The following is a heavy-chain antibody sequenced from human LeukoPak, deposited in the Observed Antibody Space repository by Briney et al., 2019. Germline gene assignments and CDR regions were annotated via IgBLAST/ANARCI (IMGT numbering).Heavy chain of an antibody. V-gene: IGHV3-23*01. CDR1: GFSFSVYA. Sequence: PGGSLRLSCAASGFSFSVYAMGWVRQAPGKGLEWVSGISGSGSSPYYADSVKGRFTISRDNSKSTLYLEMNSLRAEDTAVYFCAGGVNSLHLDFDYWGQGTLVTVSS. CDR3: AGGVNSLHLDFDY. CDR2: ISGSGSSP. D-gene: IGHD1-20*01. J-gene: IGHJ4*02.